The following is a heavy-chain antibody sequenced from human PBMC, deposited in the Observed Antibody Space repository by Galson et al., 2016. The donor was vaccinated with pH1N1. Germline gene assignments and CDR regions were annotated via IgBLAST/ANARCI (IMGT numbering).Heavy chain of an antibody. D-gene: IGHD6-19*01. CDR3: ARETLGVAGLDH. CDR1: GGSISRGSYY. Sequence: TLSLTCSVSGGSISRGSYYWNWIRQPAGRRLEWIGRIYTSGSTNYNPSLKSQVTISLDTSKNQLSLKLSSVTAADTAVYYCARETLGVAGLDHWGQGTLVTVSS. CDR2: IYTSGST. V-gene: IGHV4-61*02. J-gene: IGHJ4*02.